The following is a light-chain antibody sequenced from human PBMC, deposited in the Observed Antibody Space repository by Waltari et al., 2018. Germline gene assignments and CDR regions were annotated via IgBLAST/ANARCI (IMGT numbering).Light chain of an antibody. CDR2: KAS. J-gene: IGKJ3*01. V-gene: IGKV1-5*03. Sequence: DIQMTQSPSTLSASVGDRVTITCRASQRIGSWLAWYQQKPGKAPKLLIYKASTLLSGVPSRFSGSGSGTEFTLNISSLQPDDFATYYCQQYNSYSVTFGPGTKVDIK. CDR3: QQYNSYSVT. CDR1: QRIGSW.